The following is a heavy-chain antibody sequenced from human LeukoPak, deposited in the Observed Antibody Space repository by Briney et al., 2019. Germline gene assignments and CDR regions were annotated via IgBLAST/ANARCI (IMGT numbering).Heavy chain of an antibody. D-gene: IGHD3-9*01. CDR1: GGSISSYY. CDR2: IYTSGST. Sequence: SETLSLTCTVSGGSISSYYWSWIRQPAGKGLEWIGRIYTSGSTNYNPSLKSRVTMSVDTSKNLFSLKLSSVTAADTAVYYCARDYYDILTGYYEGGGFDYWGQGTLVTVSS. V-gene: IGHV4-4*07. J-gene: IGHJ4*02. CDR3: ARDYYDILTGYYEGGGFDY.